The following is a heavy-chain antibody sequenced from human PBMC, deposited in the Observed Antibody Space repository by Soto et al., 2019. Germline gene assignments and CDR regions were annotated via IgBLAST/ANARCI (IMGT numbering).Heavy chain of an antibody. J-gene: IGHJ4*02. CDR2: ICCLGTT. V-gene: IGHV4-39*01. D-gene: IGHD1-7*01. CDR1: GGSIDSNHYY. Sequence: SETLSLTCIVSGGSIDSNHYYWGWVRQPPGKVLEWIASICCLGTTYYSPSLKGRVIEAIDTSRNQFSLKLASVTASDTAMYFCARHKLDVPAFFDYWGQGILVT. CDR3: ARHKLDVPAFFDY.